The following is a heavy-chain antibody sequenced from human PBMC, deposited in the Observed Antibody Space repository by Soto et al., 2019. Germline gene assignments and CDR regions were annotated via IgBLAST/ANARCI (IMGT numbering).Heavy chain of an antibody. D-gene: IGHD2-2*01. CDR2: ISGCGELT. V-gene: IGHV3-23*01. CDR3: AKRGDCTSTSCRGAFDP. Sequence: EVQLLESGGGLVQPGGSLRLSCAASGFMFSSYAMTWIRQAPGKGLEWVSTISGCGELTYFADSVKGRCTISRDNSKNTLYLQMNSLRAEDTAVYYCAKRGDCTSTSCRGAFDPWGQGTLVTVSS. CDR1: GFMFSSYA. J-gene: IGHJ5*02.